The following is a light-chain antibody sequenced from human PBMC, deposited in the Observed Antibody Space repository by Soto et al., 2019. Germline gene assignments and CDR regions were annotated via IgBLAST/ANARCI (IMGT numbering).Light chain of an antibody. J-gene: IGKJ1*01. Sequence: EIQMTQSPSSLSASVGDRVTITCRASQSISSYLNWYQQKPGKAPKLLIYAASSLQSGVPSRFSGSGSCKDFTLTISSLQPEDFPTYYCQQSYSTLRTVGQGTKVDIQ. CDR2: AAS. CDR1: QSISSY. V-gene: IGKV1-39*01. CDR3: QQSYSTLRT.